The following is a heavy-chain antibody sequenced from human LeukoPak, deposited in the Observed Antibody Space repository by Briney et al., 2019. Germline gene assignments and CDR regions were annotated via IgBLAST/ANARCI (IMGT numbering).Heavy chain of an antibody. Sequence: SETLSLTCTVSGGSISSYYWSWIRQPPGKGLEWIGYIYYSGSTNYNPSLKSRVTISVDTSKNQFSLKLSSVIAADTAVYYCARVVVAATPEGWFDPWGQGTLVTVSP. J-gene: IGHJ5*02. CDR1: GGSISSYY. V-gene: IGHV4-59*08. D-gene: IGHD2-15*01. CDR3: ARVVVAATPEGWFDP. CDR2: IYYSGST.